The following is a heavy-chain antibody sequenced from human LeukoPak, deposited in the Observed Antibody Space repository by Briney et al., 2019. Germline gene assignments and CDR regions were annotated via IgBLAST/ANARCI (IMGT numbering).Heavy chain of an antibody. CDR1: GFTFSSYW. CDR3: ARARYYYDSSGYRAVYYFDY. V-gene: IGHV3-74*01. D-gene: IGHD3-22*01. J-gene: IGHJ4*02. Sequence: GGSLRLSCAASGFTFSSYWMHWVRQAPGKGLVWVSRINSDGSSTSYADSVRGRFTISRDNAKNTLYLQMNSLRAEDTAVYYCARARYYYDSSGYRAVYYFDYWGQGTLVTVSS. CDR2: INSDGSST.